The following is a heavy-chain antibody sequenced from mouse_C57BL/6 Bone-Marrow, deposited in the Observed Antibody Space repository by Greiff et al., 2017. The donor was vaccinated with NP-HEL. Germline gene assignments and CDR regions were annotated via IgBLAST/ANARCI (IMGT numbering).Heavy chain of an antibody. CDR1: GYTFTSYW. Sequence: VQLQQPGAELVRPGTSVKLSCKASGYTFTSYWMHWVKQRPGQGLEWIGVIDPSDSYTNYNQKFKGKATLTVDTSSSTAYMQLSSLTSEDSAGYYCARYGYYGSSYVWGQGTLVTVSA. CDR3: ARYGYYGSSYV. D-gene: IGHD1-1*01. V-gene: IGHV1-59*01. CDR2: IDPSDSYT. J-gene: IGHJ3*01.